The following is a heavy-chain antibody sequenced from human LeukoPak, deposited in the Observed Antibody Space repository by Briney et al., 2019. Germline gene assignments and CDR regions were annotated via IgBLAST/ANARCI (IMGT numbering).Heavy chain of an antibody. V-gene: IGHV3-7*01. D-gene: IGHD3-22*01. J-gene: IGHJ3*02. Sequence: GGSLRLSCAASGLTVSSNCMSWVRQAPGKGLEWVANIRPDGSVIHYVDSVKGRFTISRDSAKNSLYLQMNSLRVEDTAVYYCARDDTHSDTSGSFYDAFDIWGQGTMVTVSS. CDR1: GLTVSSNC. CDR2: IRPDGSVI. CDR3: ARDDTHSDTSGSFYDAFDI.